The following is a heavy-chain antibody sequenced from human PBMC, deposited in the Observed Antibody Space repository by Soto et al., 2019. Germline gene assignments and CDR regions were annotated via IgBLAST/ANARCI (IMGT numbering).Heavy chain of an antibody. CDR1: GFTFSSYG. CDR3: ARDGLAWVVVPAAHYGMDV. Sequence: GGSLRLSCAASGFTFSSYGMHWVRQAPGKGLEWVAVIWYDGSNKYYADSVKGRFTISRDNSKNTLYLQMNSLRAEDTAVYYCARDGLAWVVVPAAHYGMDVWGQGTTVTGSS. CDR2: IWYDGSNK. D-gene: IGHD2-2*01. J-gene: IGHJ6*02. V-gene: IGHV3-33*01.